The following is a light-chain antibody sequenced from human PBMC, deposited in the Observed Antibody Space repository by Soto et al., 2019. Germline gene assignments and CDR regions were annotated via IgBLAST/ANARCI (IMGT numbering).Light chain of an antibody. J-gene: IGLJ1*01. V-gene: IGLV2-14*01. CDR3: SSYTNIKTRACV. CDR1: SGDIGSYNR. Sequence: QSALTQPASVSGSPGQSITISCTGTSGDIGSYNRVSWYQQHPGKAPKLIIYEVTDRPSGVSNRFSGSKSGNTASLTISGLQAEDGAEYYCSSYTNIKTRACVFGTGTKVTVL. CDR2: EVT.